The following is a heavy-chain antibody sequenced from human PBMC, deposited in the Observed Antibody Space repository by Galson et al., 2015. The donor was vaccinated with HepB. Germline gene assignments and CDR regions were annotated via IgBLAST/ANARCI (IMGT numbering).Heavy chain of an antibody. D-gene: IGHD3-22*01. V-gene: IGHV5-51*01. CDR2: IYPGDSDT. Sequence: QSGAEVKKPGESLKISCRGYGYSFTSYWIGWVRQMPGKGLEWMGIIYPGDSDTRYSPSFQGQVTISADKSISTAYLQWSSLKASDTAMYYCARHVGYDSSSYYPHSFPYWGQGTLGTVSS. CDR1: GYSFTSYW. CDR3: ARHVGYDSSSYYPHSFPY. J-gene: IGHJ4*02.